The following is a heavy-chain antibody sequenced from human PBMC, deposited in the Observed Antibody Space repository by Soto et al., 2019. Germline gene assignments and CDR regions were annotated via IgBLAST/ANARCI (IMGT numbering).Heavy chain of an antibody. CDR1: GGSISSSSYY. CDR2: ICYSVST. J-gene: IGHJ6*02. V-gene: IGHV4-39*07. D-gene: IGHD3-3*01. Sequence: PSETLSLTCTVSGGSISSSSYYWGWIRQPPGKGLEWIVSICYSVSTNYNPSLKSRVTISVDTSKNQFSLKLSSVTAADTAVYYCARDGSPAYYDFWSGYWTPVDYYYGMDVWGQGTTVTVSS. CDR3: ARDGSPAYYDFWSGYWTPVDYYYGMDV.